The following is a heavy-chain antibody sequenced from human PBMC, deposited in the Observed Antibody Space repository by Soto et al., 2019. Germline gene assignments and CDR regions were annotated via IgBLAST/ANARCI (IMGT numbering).Heavy chain of an antibody. V-gene: IGHV4-34*01. D-gene: IGHD3-3*01. CDR3: AKDRFLEWLFDY. J-gene: IGHJ4*02. Sequence: SETLSLTCAVYGGSFSGYYWSWIRQPPGKGLEWIGEINHSGSTNYNPSLKSRVTISVDTSKNQFSLKLSSVTAADTAVYYCAKDRFLEWLFDYWGQGTLVTVSS. CDR1: GGSFSGYY. CDR2: INHSGST.